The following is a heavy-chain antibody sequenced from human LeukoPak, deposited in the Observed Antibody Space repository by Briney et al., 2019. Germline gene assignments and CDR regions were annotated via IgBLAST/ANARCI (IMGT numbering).Heavy chain of an antibody. J-gene: IGHJ4*02. V-gene: IGHV3-49*04. CDR1: GFTFGDYA. CDR2: IRSKAYGGTT. D-gene: IGHD1-7*01. CDR3: TRKGWNYDY. Sequence: PGGSLRLSCTASGFTFGDYAMSWVRQAPGKGLEWVGFIRSKAYGGTTEYAASVKGRFTISRDDSKSIAYLQMNSLKTEDTAVYYCTRKGWNYDYWGQGTLVTVSS.